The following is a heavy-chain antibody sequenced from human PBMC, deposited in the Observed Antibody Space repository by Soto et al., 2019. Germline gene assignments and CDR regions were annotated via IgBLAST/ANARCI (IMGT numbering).Heavy chain of an antibody. V-gene: IGHV3-23*01. D-gene: IGHD1-26*01. Sequence: EVQLLEAGGGLVQPGGSLRLSCAASGFTFSRYAMSWVRQAPGKGLEWVATISGSGGNTFYADSVKGRFTISIVNAKNTLYLQMNSLRAEDPAVYYCANERWEGYGMDVRGQGTTVTVSS. J-gene: IGHJ6*02. CDR3: ANERWEGYGMDV. CDR2: ISGSGGNT. CDR1: GFTFSRYA.